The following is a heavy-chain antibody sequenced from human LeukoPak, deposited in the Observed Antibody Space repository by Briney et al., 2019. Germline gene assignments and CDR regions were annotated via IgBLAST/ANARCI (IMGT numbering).Heavy chain of an antibody. CDR1: GYTFTSYG. Sequence: ASVKVSCKASGYTFTSYGISWVRQAPGQGLEWMGWISAYNGNTNYAQKLQGRVTMTTDTSTSTAYMEPRSLRSDDTAVYYCARAGIAVAGSRGNWFDPWGQGTLVTVSS. J-gene: IGHJ5*02. CDR2: ISAYNGNT. V-gene: IGHV1-18*01. D-gene: IGHD6-19*01. CDR3: ARAGIAVAGSRGNWFDP.